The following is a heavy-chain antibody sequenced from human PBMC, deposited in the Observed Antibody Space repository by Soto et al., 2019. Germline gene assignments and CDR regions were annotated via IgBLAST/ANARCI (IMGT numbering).Heavy chain of an antibody. Sequence: GGSLRLSCAASGFTFSSYWMSWVRQAPGKGLEWVANIKQDGSEKYYVDSVKGRFTISRDNAKNSLYLQMNSLRAEDTAVYYCVRDITFAVAANLLYYYYYYGMDVWGQGTTVTVSS. V-gene: IGHV3-7*01. CDR1: GFTFSSYW. CDR3: VRDITFAVAANLLYYYYYYGMDV. CDR2: IKQDGSEK. J-gene: IGHJ6*02. D-gene: IGHD6-13*01.